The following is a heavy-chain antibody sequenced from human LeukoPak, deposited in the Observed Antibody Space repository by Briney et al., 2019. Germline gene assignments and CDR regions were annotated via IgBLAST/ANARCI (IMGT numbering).Heavy chain of an antibody. Sequence: GGSLRLSCAASGFTFSSYAMSWVRQAPGKGLEWVSVISGSGGSTYYADSVKGRFTISRDNSKNTLYLQMNSLRAEDTAVYYCANSLSGDYLDYWGQGTLVTVSS. D-gene: IGHD3-9*01. J-gene: IGHJ4*02. CDR3: ANSLSGDYLDY. CDR2: ISGSGGST. V-gene: IGHV3-23*01. CDR1: GFTFSSYA.